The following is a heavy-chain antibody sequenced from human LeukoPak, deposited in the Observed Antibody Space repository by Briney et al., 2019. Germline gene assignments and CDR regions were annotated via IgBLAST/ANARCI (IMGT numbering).Heavy chain of an antibody. D-gene: IGHD1/OR15-1a*01. J-gene: IGHJ4*02. CDR3: GRDKEHTHGAHIDY. CDR1: GGSISSTSYL. CDR2: IYYSG. Sequence: SETLSLTCTVSGGSISSTSYLWGWVRQPPGEGLEWIGSIYYSGRTNTHYNPSLRSRATISVDASKNQFSLRLTSVTAADTAMYFCGRDKEHTHGAHIDYWGQGTLVTVSS. V-gene: IGHV4-39*07.